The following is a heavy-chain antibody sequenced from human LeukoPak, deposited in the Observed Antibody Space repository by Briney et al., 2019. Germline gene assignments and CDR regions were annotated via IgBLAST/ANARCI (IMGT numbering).Heavy chain of an antibody. CDR2: FNHSGIM. D-gene: IGHD2-2*01. Sequence: SETLCLTCAVSGVSFRGHYWSCIPESPGTGLEWFGEFNHSGIMNYNTSLKNRVTLSLDTSKNQFSLKLSSVTAADTAVYYCARGRTGYHLLPTKKDYSYYYVDVWDKGTTVTVSS. J-gene: IGHJ6*03. V-gene: IGHV4-34*01. CDR3: ARGRTGYHLLPTKKDYSYYYVDV. CDR1: GVSFRGHY.